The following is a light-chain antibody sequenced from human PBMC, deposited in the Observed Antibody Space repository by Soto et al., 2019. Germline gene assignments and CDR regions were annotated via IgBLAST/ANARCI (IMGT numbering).Light chain of an antibody. CDR2: EVT. J-gene: IGLJ1*01. CDR1: SSDIGSYDY. V-gene: IGLV2-14*01. CDR3: SSFTSTSTRL. Sequence: QSVLTQPASVSGSPGQSITISCTGTSSDIGSYDYVSWHQQHPGKAPNLIIYEVTDRPSGVSNRFSGSKSGNTASLTISGLQAEDEADYYCSSFTSTSTRLFGGGTKVTVL.